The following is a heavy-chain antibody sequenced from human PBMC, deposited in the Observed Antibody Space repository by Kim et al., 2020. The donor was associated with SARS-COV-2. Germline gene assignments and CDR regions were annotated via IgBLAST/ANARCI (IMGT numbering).Heavy chain of an antibody. CDR2: IIPILGIA. V-gene: IGHV1-69*02. CDR1: GGTFSSYT. CDR3: ASLPIAAAGRNWFDP. Sequence: SVKVSCKASGGTFSSYTISWVRQAPGQGLEWMGRIIPILGIANYAQKFQGRVTITADKSTSTAYMELSSLRSEDTAVYYCASLPIAAAGRNWFDPWGQGTLVTVSS. J-gene: IGHJ5*02. D-gene: IGHD6-13*01.